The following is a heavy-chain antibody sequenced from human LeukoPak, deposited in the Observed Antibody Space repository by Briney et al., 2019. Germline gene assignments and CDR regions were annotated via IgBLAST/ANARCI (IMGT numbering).Heavy chain of an antibody. CDR2: ISVYNGNT. D-gene: IGHD3-9*01. V-gene: IGHV1-18*01. Sequence: ASVKVSCKASGYXFTTYGMSWVRQAPGQGLEWLGRISVYNGNTNYAQKLQGRVTMTTDTSTSTAYMALRSLRSDDAAMYYCARMILLLGDVLTVPPRGFDFWGQGTLVTVSS. CDR1: GYXFTTYG. J-gene: IGHJ4*02. CDR3: ARMILLLGDVLTVPPRGFDF.